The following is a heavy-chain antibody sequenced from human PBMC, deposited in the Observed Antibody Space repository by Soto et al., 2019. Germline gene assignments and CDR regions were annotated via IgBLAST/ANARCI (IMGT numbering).Heavy chain of an antibody. Sequence: SVKVSCKASGCTFSSYAISCVRQAPGQGLEWMGGIIPIFGTANYAQKFQGRVTITADESTSTAYMELSSLRSEDTAVYYCARARPPFWTGFDPWGQGTLVTVSS. CDR2: IIPIFGTA. J-gene: IGHJ5*02. V-gene: IGHV1-69*13. CDR3: ARARPPFWTGFDP. CDR1: GCTFSSYA. D-gene: IGHD1-1*01.